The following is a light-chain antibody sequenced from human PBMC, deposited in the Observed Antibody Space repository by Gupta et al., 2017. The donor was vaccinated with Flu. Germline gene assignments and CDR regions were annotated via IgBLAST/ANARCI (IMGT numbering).Light chain of an antibody. Sequence: EIVLTQSPATLSLSPGEGATLSCRASQSVNNYLAWYQQKPGQAPRLLIYDASNRAPGTPARCSGSGSGTDVTLTISSLEPEDFAVYYCQQRSNWPPYSFGQGTKLEIK. CDR2: DAS. J-gene: IGKJ2*03. V-gene: IGKV3-11*01. CDR1: QSVNNY. CDR3: QQRSNWPPYS.